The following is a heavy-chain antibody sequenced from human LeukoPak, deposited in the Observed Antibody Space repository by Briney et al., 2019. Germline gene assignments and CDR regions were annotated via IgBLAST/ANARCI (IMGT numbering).Heavy chain of an antibody. CDR3: AREGRGWPTLDY. J-gene: IGHJ4*02. Sequence: SETLSLTCTVSGYSITTGYYWGWIRQPPGKGLEWIGSSYHTGSTFYNPSLKSRVTISVDTSKNQFSLKLSSVTAADTAVYYCAREGRGWPTLDYWGQGTLVTVSS. CDR2: SYHTGST. V-gene: IGHV4-38-2*02. CDR1: GYSITTGYY. D-gene: IGHD6-19*01.